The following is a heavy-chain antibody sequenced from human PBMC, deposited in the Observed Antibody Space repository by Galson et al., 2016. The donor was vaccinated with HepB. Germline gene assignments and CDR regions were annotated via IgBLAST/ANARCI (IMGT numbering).Heavy chain of an antibody. CDR3: TRARGSGFGVVPDY. Sequence: SVKVSCKASGYTFTSYGISWVRQAPGQGLEWMGWISAYNGNTNYAQKLQGRVTMTTDTSTSTAYMELRSLRSDDTAIYYCTRARGSGFGVVPDYWGQGTVITVSS. CDR2: ISAYNGNT. J-gene: IGHJ4*02. V-gene: IGHV1-18*01. D-gene: IGHD3-3*01. CDR1: GYTFTSYG.